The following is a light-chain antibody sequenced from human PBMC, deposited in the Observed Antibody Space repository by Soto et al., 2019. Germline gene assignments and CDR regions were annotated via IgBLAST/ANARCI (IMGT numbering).Light chain of an antibody. CDR1: QIISNN. Sequence: EIVMTQSPATLSVSPGERATLSCIASQIISNNLAWYQHKPGQAPRILIYGASTRATGIPAKFSGSWSGTEFTVTISSLQSEDFAVYYCQQYNGFPCTFGQGTKVEIK. CDR2: GAS. J-gene: IGKJ1*01. CDR3: QQYNGFPCT. V-gene: IGKV3-15*01.